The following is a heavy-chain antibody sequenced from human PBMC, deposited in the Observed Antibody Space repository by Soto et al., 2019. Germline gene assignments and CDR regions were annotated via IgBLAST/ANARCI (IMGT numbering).Heavy chain of an antibody. CDR1: GGTFSSYA. J-gene: IGHJ6*02. V-gene: IGHV1-69*12. D-gene: IGHD4-4*01. Sequence: QVQLVQSGAEVKKPGSSVTVSCKASGGTFSSYAISWVRQAPGQGLEWMGGIIPIFGTADYAQKFQGRVTITADESTSTAYMETSSLRSEDTAVYYCATHMTTVGYGYVMDVWGQGTTVTVSS. CDR2: IIPIFGTA. CDR3: ATHMTTVGYGYVMDV.